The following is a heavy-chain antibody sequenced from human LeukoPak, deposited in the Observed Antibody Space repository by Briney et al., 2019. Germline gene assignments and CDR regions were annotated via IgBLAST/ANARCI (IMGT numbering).Heavy chain of an antibody. D-gene: IGHD1-26*01. CDR1: DGSISTYY. J-gene: IGHJ5*02. Sequence: SETLSLTCTVSDGSISTYYWSWIRQPAGKGLEWIGRIYTTGSTDYNPSLKSRVTMSVDTSKNQFSLKLSSVTAADTAVYYCARGGLPRENWFDPWGQGTLVTVSS. CDR3: ARGGLPRENWFDP. CDR2: IYTTGST. V-gene: IGHV4-4*07.